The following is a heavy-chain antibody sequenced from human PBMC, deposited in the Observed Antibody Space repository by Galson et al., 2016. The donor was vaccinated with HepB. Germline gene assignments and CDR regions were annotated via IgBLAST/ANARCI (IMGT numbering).Heavy chain of an antibody. D-gene: IGHD3-16*01. Sequence: SLRLSCAASGFNFSSYEMNWVRQAPGKGLEWVSYIRSSDTTIYYADSVKGRFTISKDDVKKSLYLQMNNLRDEDTAVYYCARDYDYAFDHWGQGSLVTVSS. V-gene: IGHV3-48*03. CDR3: ARDYDYAFDH. CDR1: GFNFSSYE. J-gene: IGHJ4*02. CDR2: IRSSDTTI.